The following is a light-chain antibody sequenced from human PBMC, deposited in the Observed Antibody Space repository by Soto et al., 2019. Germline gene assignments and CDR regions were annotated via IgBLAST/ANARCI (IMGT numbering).Light chain of an antibody. CDR1: QSISSY. J-gene: IGKJ3*01. V-gene: IGKV3-11*01. Sequence: EVVLTQSPATLSLSPGERATLSCRASQSISSYLAWFQQKPGQAPRLLIYDASNRATGIPARFSGSGSGTDFTLTISRLEPEDVAVYYCQHRTSRPPGVSFGPGTTVDIK. CDR2: DAS. CDR3: QHRTSRPPGVS.